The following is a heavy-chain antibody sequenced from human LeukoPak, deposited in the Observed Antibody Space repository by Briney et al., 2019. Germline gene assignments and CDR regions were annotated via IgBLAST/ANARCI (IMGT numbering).Heavy chain of an antibody. J-gene: IGHJ4*02. CDR2: INPSGGST. Sequence: ASVKVSCKASGYTFTSYYMHWVRQAPGQGLEWMGIINPSGGSTSYAQKFQGRVTMTRDTSTSTVYMELSSLRSEDTAVYYCARDQGHYYDSSGDLILGYWGQGTLVTVSS. CDR1: GYTFTSYY. CDR3: ARDQGHYYDSSGDLILGY. V-gene: IGHV1-46*01. D-gene: IGHD3-22*01.